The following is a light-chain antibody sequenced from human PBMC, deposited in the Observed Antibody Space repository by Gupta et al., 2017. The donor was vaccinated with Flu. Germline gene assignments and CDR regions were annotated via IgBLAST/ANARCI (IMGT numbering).Light chain of an antibody. CDR1: SSDVGGYNY. V-gene: IGLV2-14*03. CDR2: EVS. CDR3: SSCTSSSMV. J-gene: IGLJ2*01. Sequence: QSALTQPASVSGSPGQSITISCTGTSSDVGGYNYVSWYQQHPGKAPKLMIYEVSYRPSGVSNRFSGSKSGNTAALTISGLKVEDEADYYCSSCTSSSMVFGGGTKLTVL.